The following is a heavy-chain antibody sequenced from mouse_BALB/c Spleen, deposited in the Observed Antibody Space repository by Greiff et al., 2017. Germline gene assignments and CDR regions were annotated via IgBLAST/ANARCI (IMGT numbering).Heavy chain of an antibody. CDR1: GYTFTDYA. Sequence: QVQLQQSGPELVRPGVSVKISCKGSGYTFTDYAMHWVKQSHAKSLEWIGVISTYYGNTNYNQKFKGKATMTADKSSSTAYMELARLTSEDSAIYYCARRGENAMDYWGQGTSVTVSS. CDR2: ISTYYGNT. V-gene: IGHV1-67*01. J-gene: IGHJ4*01. CDR3: ARRGENAMDY.